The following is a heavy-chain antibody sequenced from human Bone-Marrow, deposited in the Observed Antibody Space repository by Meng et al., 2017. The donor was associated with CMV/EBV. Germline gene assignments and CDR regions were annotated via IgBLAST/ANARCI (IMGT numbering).Heavy chain of an antibody. J-gene: IGHJ3*02. CDR3: TKDSSSRSAFDI. CDR1: GFTFSSYA. CDR2: ISGSGGST. D-gene: IGHD6-13*01. Sequence: GESLKISCAASGFTFSSYAMSWVRQAPGKGLEWVSAISGSGGSTYYADSVKGRFTITRDNYKNTLYLQMNSLRAEDTAVYYCTKDSSSRSAFDIWGQGTMVTVSS. V-gene: IGHV3-23*01.